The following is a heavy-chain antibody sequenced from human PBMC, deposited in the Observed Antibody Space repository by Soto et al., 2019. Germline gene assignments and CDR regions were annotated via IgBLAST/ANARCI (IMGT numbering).Heavy chain of an antibody. D-gene: IGHD3-3*01. V-gene: IGHV1-18*04. CDR3: ARDFYDFWSGRWGDYYYYGMDV. Sequence: ASVKVSCKASGYTFTSYGISWVRQAPGQGLEWMGWISAYNGNTNYAQKLQGRVTMTTDTSTSTAYTELRSLRSDDTAVYYCARDFYDFWSGRWGDYYYYGMDVWGQGTTVTVSS. J-gene: IGHJ6*02. CDR2: ISAYNGNT. CDR1: GYTFTSYG.